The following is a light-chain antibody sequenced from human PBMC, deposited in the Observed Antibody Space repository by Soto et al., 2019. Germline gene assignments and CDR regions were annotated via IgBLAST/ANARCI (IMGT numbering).Light chain of an antibody. V-gene: IGLV2-11*02. CDR2: DVS. J-gene: IGLJ1*01. CDR1: SSDVGRYDY. CDR3: CSLAGSYTYV. Sequence: QSALTQPQSASRNPRQSVTISCTGTSSDVGRYDYVSWYQKHPGKAPKLIIYDVSARPSGVPDRFSGSKFGNTASLAISGLQAEDEAEYSCCSLAGSYTYVVVTWTNV.